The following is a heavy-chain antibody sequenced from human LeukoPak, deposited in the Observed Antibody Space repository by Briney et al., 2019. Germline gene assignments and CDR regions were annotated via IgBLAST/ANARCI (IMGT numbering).Heavy chain of an antibody. Sequence: PSETLSLTCTVSGGSISSRSFYWGWLRQPPGKGLEWIGYIYDSESTNYNPSLKSRVTISVDTSKNQFSLKLSSVTAADTAVYYCARGGSRYDSFYYYGMDVWGQGTTVTVSS. D-gene: IGHD5-12*01. CDR1: GGSISSRSFY. CDR2: IYDSEST. V-gene: IGHV4-61*01. J-gene: IGHJ6*02. CDR3: ARGGSRYDSFYYYGMDV.